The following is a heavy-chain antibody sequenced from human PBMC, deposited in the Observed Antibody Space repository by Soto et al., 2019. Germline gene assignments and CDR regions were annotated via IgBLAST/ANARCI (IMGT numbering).Heavy chain of an antibody. Sequence: SQTLSLTCAISGDSVSSNSAALNWIRQSPSRGLEWLGRTYYRSKWYNDYAVSVKSRITINPDTSKNQFSLQLNSVTPEDTAVYYCARNLGYCSSTSCYAGKRTNWFDPWGQGTLVTVSS. CDR2: TYYRSKWYN. CDR3: ARNLGYCSSTSCYAGKRTNWFDP. CDR1: GDSVSSNSAA. J-gene: IGHJ5*02. D-gene: IGHD2-2*01. V-gene: IGHV6-1*01.